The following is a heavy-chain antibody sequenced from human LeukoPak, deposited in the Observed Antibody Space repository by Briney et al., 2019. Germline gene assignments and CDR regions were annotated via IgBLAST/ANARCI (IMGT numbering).Heavy chain of an antibody. D-gene: IGHD3-22*01. Sequence: SETLSLTCAVSGGSISSHYWSWIRQPPGKGLEWIGYIYYSGNTYYSPSLHSRVTISVDTSKNHFSLKLTSVTAADTAVYYCARLLDNDSSGYPDTFDTWGQGTMVTVSS. CDR2: IYYSGNT. V-gene: IGHV4-59*11. CDR3: ARLLDNDSSGYPDTFDT. J-gene: IGHJ3*02. CDR1: GGSISSHY.